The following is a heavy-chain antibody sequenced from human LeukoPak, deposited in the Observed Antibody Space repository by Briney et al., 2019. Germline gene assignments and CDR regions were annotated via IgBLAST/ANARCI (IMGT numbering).Heavy chain of an antibody. V-gene: IGHV4-31*03. CDR2: IYYSGST. D-gene: IGHD4-17*01. CDR3: ARDLFGDYGN. J-gene: IGHJ4*02. Sequence: SETLSLTCTVSGGSISSGGYYWSWIRQHPGKGLEWIGYIYYSGSTYYNPSLKSRVTMSVDTSKNQFSLKLSSVTAADTAVYYCARDLFGDYGNWGQGTLVTVSS. CDR1: GGSISSGGYY.